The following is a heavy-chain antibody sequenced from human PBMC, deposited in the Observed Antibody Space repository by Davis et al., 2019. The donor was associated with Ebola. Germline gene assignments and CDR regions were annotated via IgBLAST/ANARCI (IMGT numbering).Heavy chain of an antibody. J-gene: IGHJ6*03. CDR1: GFSFSSFG. CDR3: AKTYCSGTSCSWEHHYYYYYMDV. Sequence: GESLKISCAASGFSFSSFGIHWVRQAPGKGLEWVAVISNDGSKKYYADSVRGRLTITRDNSKNTVYLQMNSLGAEDTAVYYCAKTYCSGTSCSWEHHYYYYYMDVWGTGTSVTVSS. CDR2: ISNDGSKK. D-gene: IGHD2-2*01. V-gene: IGHV3-30*18.